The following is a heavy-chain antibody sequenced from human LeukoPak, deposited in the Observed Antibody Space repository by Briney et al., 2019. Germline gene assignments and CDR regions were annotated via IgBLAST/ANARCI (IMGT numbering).Heavy chain of an antibody. CDR3: ANQRGRYCSGGSCNKDY. J-gene: IGHJ4*02. CDR2: ST. D-gene: IGHD2-15*01. CDR1: GFTFSSYA. Sequence: HPGGSLRLSCAAPGFTFSSYAMSWVRQAPGKGLEWVSASTYYADSVKGRFTISRDNSKNTLYLQMNSLRAEDTAVYYYANQRGRYCSGGSCNKDYWGQGTLVTVSS. V-gene: IGHV3-23*01.